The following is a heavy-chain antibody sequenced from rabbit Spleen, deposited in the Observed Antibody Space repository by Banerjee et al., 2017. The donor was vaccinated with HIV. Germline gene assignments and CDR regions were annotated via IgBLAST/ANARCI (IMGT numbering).Heavy chain of an antibody. CDR2: IHTGSSGST. Sequence: QEQLVESGGGLVQPEGSLTLTCTTSGFIISGSYYMCWVRQAPGKGLEYIACIHTGSSGSTAYASWAKGRFTISKTSSTTVTLQMTSLTAADTATYFCARDTGSSFSSYGMDLWGQGTLVTVS. CDR1: GFIISGSYY. V-gene: IGHV1S45*01. D-gene: IGHD8-1*01. J-gene: IGHJ6*01. CDR3: ARDTGSSFSSYGMDL.